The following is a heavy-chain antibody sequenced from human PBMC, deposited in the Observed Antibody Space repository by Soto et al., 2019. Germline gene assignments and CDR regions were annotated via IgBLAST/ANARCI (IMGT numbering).Heavy chain of an antibody. V-gene: IGHV3-30-3*01. CDR2: ISYDGSNK. J-gene: IGHJ6*02. Sequence: LRRTCAASGFTFSSYAMHWVRQAPGKGLEWVAVISYDGSNKYYADSVKGRFTISRDNSKNTLYLQMNSLRAEDTAVYYCERVQDYCTNGVCYRKDYYYYGMYVWRQGSTVTVSS. CDR1: GFTFSSYA. D-gene: IGHD2-8*01. CDR3: ERVQDYCTNGVCYRKDYYYYGMYV.